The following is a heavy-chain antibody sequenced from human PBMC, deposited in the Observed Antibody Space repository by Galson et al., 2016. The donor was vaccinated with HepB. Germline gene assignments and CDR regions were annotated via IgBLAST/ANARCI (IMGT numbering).Heavy chain of an antibody. CDR2: IYYAGST. J-gene: IGHJ5*02. CDR3: ARRGTGKNWFDP. Sequence: SETLSLTCTVSGGSISGSSYYWGWVRQPPGKGLECIGIIYYAGSTYYNPSLKSRVTISVDTSKNQFSLNLNSVTVADTAVYYCARRGTGKNWFDPWGQGTLVTVSS. V-gene: IGHV4-39*01. CDR1: GGSISGSSYY. D-gene: IGHD1-1*01.